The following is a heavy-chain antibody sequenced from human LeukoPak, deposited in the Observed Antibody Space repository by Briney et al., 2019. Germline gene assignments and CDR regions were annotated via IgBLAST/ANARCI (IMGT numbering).Heavy chain of an antibody. V-gene: IGHV4-31*03. J-gene: IGHJ4*02. D-gene: IGHD5-18*01. CDR2: IYYSGST. CDR3: ARAKVDTAMVSGY. CDR1: GGSLSSGGYY. Sequence: SQTLSLTCTVSGGSLSSGGYYWSWIRQHPGKGLEWIGYIYYSGSTYYNPSLKSRVTISVDTSKNQFSLKLSSVTAADTAVYYCARAKVDTAMVSGYWGQGTLVTVSS.